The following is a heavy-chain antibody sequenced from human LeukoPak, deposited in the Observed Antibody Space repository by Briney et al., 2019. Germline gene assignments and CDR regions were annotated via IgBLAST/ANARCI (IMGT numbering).Heavy chain of an antibody. CDR2: ISNRGSII. CDR3: ARRPSSAAIVTLDV. D-gene: IGHD1-26*01. J-gene: IGHJ6*04. CDR1: GVTFSDYY. V-gene: IGHV3-11*01. Sequence: GGSLRLSCAASGVTFSDYYMSWIRQAPGQGLEWVGYISNRGSIIYYADSVKGGFTIARDNANDSLFLQMNSLRAEHTAVYYCARRPSSAAIVTLDVWGKGTTVPVSS.